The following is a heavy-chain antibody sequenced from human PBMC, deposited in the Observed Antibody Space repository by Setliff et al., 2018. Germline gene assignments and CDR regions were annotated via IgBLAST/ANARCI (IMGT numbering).Heavy chain of an antibody. CDR1: GFTVSSFS. J-gene: IGHJ1*01. D-gene: IGHD6-19*01. CDR3: AREGSIGWSQYFHH. V-gene: IGHV3-30*03. CDR2: LSDDGSNE. Sequence: PGGSLRLSCAASGFTVSSFSMHWVRQAPVKGLDWVATLSDDGSNEFYADSVKGRFTIFRDNSKNTLFLEIDSLRSEDTGLYYCAREGSIGWSQYFHHWGQGTPVTVSS.